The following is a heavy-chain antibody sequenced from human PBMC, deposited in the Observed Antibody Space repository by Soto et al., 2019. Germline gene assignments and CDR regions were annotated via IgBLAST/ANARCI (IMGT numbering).Heavy chain of an antibody. CDR1: GGSISSGGYY. CDR2: IYYSGST. J-gene: IGHJ6*02. CDR3: ARGGRRSPGMDV. V-gene: IGHV4-31*03. Sequence: QVQLQESGPGLVKPSQTLSLTCTVSGGSISSGGYYWSWIRQHPGKGLEWIGYIYYSGSTYYNPAPRSGVXLXVXPCKTQFPLRLSSVTAADTAVYYCARGGRRSPGMDVWGQGTTVTVCS.